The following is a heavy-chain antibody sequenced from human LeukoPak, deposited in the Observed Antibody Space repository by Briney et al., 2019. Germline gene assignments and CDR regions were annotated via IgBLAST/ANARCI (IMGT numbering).Heavy chain of an antibody. D-gene: IGHD5-12*01. CDR2: INSDGSST. J-gene: IGHJ4*02. V-gene: IGHV3-74*01. Sequence: TGGSLRLSCAASGFTFSNYWMNWVRQAPGKGLVWVSRINSDGSSTRYADSVKGRFTISRDNAKNTLYLQMNSLRAEDTAIYYCATDTRYSGYGWGQGTLVTVSS. CDR3: ATDTRYSGYG. CDR1: GFTFSNYW.